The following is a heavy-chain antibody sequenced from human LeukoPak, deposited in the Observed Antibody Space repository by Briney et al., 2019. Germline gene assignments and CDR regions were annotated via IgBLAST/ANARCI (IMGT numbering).Heavy chain of an antibody. CDR3: ARILNQSMDSGSSPYFYY. CDR2: IYYSGTT. V-gene: IGHV4-59*01. D-gene: IGHD3-10*01. J-gene: IGHJ4*02. Sequence: PSETLSLTCIVSGGSIFSYYWSWIRQPPGKGLEWIGYIYYSGTTNYNPSLMSRVTISVDTSKNQFSLKLSSVTAADTAVYYCARILNQSMDSGSSPYFYYWGQGTLVTVSS. CDR1: GGSIFSYY.